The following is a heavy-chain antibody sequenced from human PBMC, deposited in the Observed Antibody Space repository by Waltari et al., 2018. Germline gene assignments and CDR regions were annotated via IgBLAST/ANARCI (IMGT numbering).Heavy chain of an antibody. CDR2: IMTDGSEE. V-gene: IGHV3-7*01. CDR1: GITRRRYW. CDR3: ARDQWFAFDI. D-gene: IGHD3-22*01. Sequence: EVQLVEPGGGVGQPGGSLRLSCTAPGITRRRYWMSWVRQAPGKGPEWVANIMTDGSEEYYVDSVRGRFTISRDNAKNSLYLQMNSLRPEDTAVYYCARDQWFAFDIWGHGTMVTVSS. J-gene: IGHJ3*02.